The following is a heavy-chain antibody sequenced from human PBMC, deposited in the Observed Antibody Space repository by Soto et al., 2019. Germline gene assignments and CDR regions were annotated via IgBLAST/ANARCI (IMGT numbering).Heavy chain of an antibody. CDR1: GFAFSNYA. D-gene: IGHD5-12*01. CDR3: AKGIYDDFDY. CDR2: ISASGGVT. J-gene: IGHJ4*02. Sequence: EVQLLESGGGLVQPGGSLRLTCAASGFAFSNYAMSWVRQAPGKGLEWVSGISASGGVTYFADSVQGRFTISRDNFKNTLYLQMKSLRAEDMAVYYCAKGIYDDFDYWGQGTLVTVSS. V-gene: IGHV3-23*01.